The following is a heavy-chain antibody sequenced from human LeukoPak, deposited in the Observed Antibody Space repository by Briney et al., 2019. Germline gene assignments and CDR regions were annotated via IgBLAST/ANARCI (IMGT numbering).Heavy chain of an antibody. CDR1: GFTFSSYA. D-gene: IGHD3-3*01. CDR2: ISGSGGST. CDR3: AKGSITIFGVVDYMDV. Sequence: GGSLRLSCAASGFTFSSYAMSWVRQAPGKGLEWVSAISGSGGSTYYADSVKGRFTISRDNSKNTLYLQMNSLRAEDTAVYYCAKGSITIFGVVDYMDVWGKGTTVTVSS. V-gene: IGHV3-23*01. J-gene: IGHJ6*03.